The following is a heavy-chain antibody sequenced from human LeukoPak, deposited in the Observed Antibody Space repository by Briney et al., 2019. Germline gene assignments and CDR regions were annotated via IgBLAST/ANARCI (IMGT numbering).Heavy chain of an antibody. CDR1: GCTFSSYG. D-gene: IGHD3-3*01. J-gene: IGHJ4*02. CDR3: ASRGFYYDFWSAADY. V-gene: IGHV3-30*03. CDR2: ISYDGSNK. Sequence: GGSLRLSCAASGCTFSSYGMHWVRQAPGKGLEWVAVISYDGSNKYYADSVKGRFTISRDNSKNTLYLQMNSLRAEDTAVYYCASRGFYYDFWSAADYWGQGTLVTVSS.